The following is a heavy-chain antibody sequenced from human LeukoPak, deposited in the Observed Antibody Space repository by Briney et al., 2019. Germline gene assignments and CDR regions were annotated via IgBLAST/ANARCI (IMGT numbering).Heavy chain of an antibody. CDR1: GDSVSSNSAA. V-gene: IGHV6-1*01. J-gene: IGHJ4*02. D-gene: IGHD3-22*01. CDR3: ARASDDYYDSSGYYYTFDY. Sequence: SQTLSLTCAISGDSVSSNSAAWNWIRQSPSRGLEWLGRTYYRSKWYNDYAVSVKSRITINPDTSKNQFSLQLNPVTPEDTAVYYCARASDDYYDSSGYYYTFDYWGQGTLVTVSS. CDR2: TYYRSKWYN.